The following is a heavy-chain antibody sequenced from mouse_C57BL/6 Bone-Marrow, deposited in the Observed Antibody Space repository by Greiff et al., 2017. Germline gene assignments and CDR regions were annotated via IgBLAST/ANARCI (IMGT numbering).Heavy chain of an antibody. CDR1: GYSFTDYN. CDR2: INPNYGTT. V-gene: IGHV1-39*01. D-gene: IGHD1-1*01. CDR3: ARPDYGSSPHWYFDV. Sequence: EVKLQESGPELVKPGASVKISCKASGYSFTDYNMNWVKQSNGKSLEWIGVINPNYGTTSYNQKFKGKATLTVDQSSSTAYMQLNSLTSEDSAVYYCARPDYGSSPHWYFDVWGTGTTVTVSS. J-gene: IGHJ1*03.